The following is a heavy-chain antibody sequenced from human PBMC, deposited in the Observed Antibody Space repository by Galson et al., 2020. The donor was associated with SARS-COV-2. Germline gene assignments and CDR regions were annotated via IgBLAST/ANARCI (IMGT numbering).Heavy chain of an antibody. V-gene: IGHV3-74*01. CDR2: INEDGRIT. J-gene: IGHJ5*02. CDR1: GFTFSRYW. D-gene: IGHD3-16*01. CDR3: ARDVGGVASA. Sequence: GESLKISCEASGFTFSRYWLHWVRQVPGEGLVWVSRINEDGRITDYGDSVRGRFTIYRDNAKNTLYLQMNHLRAEDTSVYYCARDVGGVASAWGQGTLVTGSS.